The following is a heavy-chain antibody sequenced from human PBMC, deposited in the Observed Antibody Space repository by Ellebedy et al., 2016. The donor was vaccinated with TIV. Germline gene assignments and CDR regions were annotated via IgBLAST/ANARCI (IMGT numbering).Heavy chain of an antibody. V-gene: IGHV3-30-3*01. CDR1: GFAFGSYG. J-gene: IGHJ4*02. CDR2: ISYDGSNK. CDR3: ARGGVINSYAAADN. Sequence: GESLKISCAASGFAFGSYGMHWGRQAPGKGLEWVTLISYDGSNKYYADSVKGRFTISRDNSKHTVYLQMNSLRAEDTAMYYCARGGVINSYAAADNWGQGTLVTVST. D-gene: IGHD5-18*01.